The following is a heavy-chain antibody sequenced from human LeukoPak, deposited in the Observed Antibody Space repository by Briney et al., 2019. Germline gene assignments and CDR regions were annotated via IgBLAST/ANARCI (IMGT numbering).Heavy chain of an antibody. D-gene: IGHD7-27*01. CDR1: GDSVSSNSAA. J-gene: IGHJ4*02. CDR3: VWGSGTFDY. V-gene: IGHV6-1*01. Sequence: SQTLSLTCVISGDSVSSNSAAWNWIRQSPSRGLEWLGRTYYRSKWYNDYALSVRSRITINPDASRNQFSLHLNSVTPEDTAVYYCVWGSGTFDYWGQGTLVTVSS. CDR2: TYYRSKWYN.